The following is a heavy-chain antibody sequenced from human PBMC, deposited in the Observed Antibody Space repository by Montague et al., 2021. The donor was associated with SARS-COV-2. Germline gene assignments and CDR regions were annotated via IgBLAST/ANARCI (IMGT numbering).Heavy chain of an antibody. J-gene: IGHJ5*02. CDR3: ARHMGHVLVSVTGANWFDT. CDR2: FSYSDST. Sequence: SETLSLTCSRLVSWNSGTARHCTCLHPSHVSGLDSVGCFSYSDSTHYNPSLRSRVTISVDSSKNQFSLKLNSVTAADTAIYYCARHMGHVLVSVTGANWFDTWGKGTLVTVSS. CDR1: VSWNSGTARH. V-gene: IGHV4-39*01. D-gene: IGHD5/OR15-5a*01.